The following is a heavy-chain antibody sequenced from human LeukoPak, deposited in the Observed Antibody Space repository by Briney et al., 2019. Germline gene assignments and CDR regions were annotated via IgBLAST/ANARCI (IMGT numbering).Heavy chain of an antibody. J-gene: IGHJ4*02. V-gene: IGHV1-69*04. Sequence: SVKVSCKASGGTFSSYAISWVRQAPGQGLEWMGRIIPIFGIANYAQKFQGRVTITADKSTSTAYMELSSLRSEDTAVYYCARDFDYGDYGAYFDYWGQGTLVTVSS. D-gene: IGHD4-17*01. CDR1: GGTFSSYA. CDR2: IIPIFGIA. CDR3: ARDFDYGDYGAYFDY.